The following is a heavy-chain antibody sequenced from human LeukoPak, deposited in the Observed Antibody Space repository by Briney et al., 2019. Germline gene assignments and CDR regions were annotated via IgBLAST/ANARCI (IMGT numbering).Heavy chain of an antibody. Sequence: SETLSLTCTVSGGSISSYYWSWIRQPPGKGLEWIGYIYYSGSTNYNPSLKSRVTISVDTSKNQFSLKLSSVTAADTAVYYCARSTRAGPFDYWGQGTLVTVSS. V-gene: IGHV4-59*01. D-gene: IGHD2-2*01. CDR1: GGSISSYY. J-gene: IGHJ4*02. CDR3: ARSTRAGPFDY. CDR2: IYYSGST.